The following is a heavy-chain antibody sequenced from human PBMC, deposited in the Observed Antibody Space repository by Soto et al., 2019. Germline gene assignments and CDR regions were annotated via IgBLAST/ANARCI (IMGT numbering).Heavy chain of an antibody. CDR3: ARGRNWNYGSYYYYGMDV. CDR2: INHSGST. V-gene: IGHV4-34*01. CDR1: GGSFSGYY. D-gene: IGHD1-7*01. Sequence: TSETLSLTCAVYGGSFSGYYWSWIRQPPGKGLEWIGEINHSGSTNYNPSLKSRVTISVDTSKNQFSLKLSSVTAADTAVYYCARGRNWNYGSYYYYGMDVWGQGTTVTSP. J-gene: IGHJ6*02.